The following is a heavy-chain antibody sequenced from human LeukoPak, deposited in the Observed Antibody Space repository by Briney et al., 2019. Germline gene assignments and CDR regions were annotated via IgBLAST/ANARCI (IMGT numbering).Heavy chain of an antibody. D-gene: IGHD2-15*01. CDR2: INYSGST. CDR1: GGSFSGYY. Sequence: PSETLSLTCAVYGGSFSGYYWSWIRQPPGKGLEWIGEINYSGSTNYNPSLKSRVTISVDTSKNQFSLKLSSVTAADTAVYYCARGVCSGGSCYSEWNYWGQGTLVNVSS. V-gene: IGHV4-34*01. J-gene: IGHJ4*02. CDR3: ARGVCSGGSCYSEWNY.